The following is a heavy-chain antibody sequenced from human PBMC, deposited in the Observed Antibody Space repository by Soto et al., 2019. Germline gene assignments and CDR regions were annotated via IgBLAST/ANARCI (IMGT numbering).Heavy chain of an antibody. CDR2: INWNSGSI. Sequence: SLKISCAASGFTFDDYAMHWVRQVPGKGLEWVSGINWNSGSIGYGDSAKGRFAISRDNAKNSLHLQMNSLSAEDTAFYYCVKDESINWYSGHFRHWGQGTLVTVSS. J-gene: IGHJ1*01. D-gene: IGHD6-13*01. CDR3: VKDESINWYSGHFRH. V-gene: IGHV3-9*01. CDR1: GFTFDDYA.